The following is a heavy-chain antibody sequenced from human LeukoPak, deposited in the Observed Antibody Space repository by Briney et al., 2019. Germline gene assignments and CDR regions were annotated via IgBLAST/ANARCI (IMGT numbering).Heavy chain of an antibody. V-gene: IGHV3-23*01. Sequence: ETLSLTCAVYGGSFSGYYWSWVRQAPGKGLEWVSAIRGSGDRTHYADSVKGRFTISRDNSKNTLYLQMNSLRAEDTAVYYCAKDSKIVGATFRSYHYMDVWGKGTAVTVSS. CDR1: GGSFSGYY. CDR2: IRGSGDRT. J-gene: IGHJ6*03. D-gene: IGHD1-26*01. CDR3: AKDSKIVGATFRSYHYMDV.